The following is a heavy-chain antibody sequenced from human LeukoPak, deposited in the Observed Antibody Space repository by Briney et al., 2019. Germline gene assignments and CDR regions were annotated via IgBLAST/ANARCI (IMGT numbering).Heavy chain of an antibody. CDR3: ARMYSSSSNWFDP. CDR2: IYHSGST. D-gene: IGHD6-6*01. CDR1: GYSISSGYY. V-gene: IGHV4-38-2*02. J-gene: IGHJ5*02. Sequence: SETLSLTCTVSGYSISSGYYWGWIRQPPGKGLEWIGSIYHSGSTYYNPSLKSRVTISVDTSKNQFSLKLSSVTAADTAVYYCARMYSSSSNWFDPWGQGTLVTVSS.